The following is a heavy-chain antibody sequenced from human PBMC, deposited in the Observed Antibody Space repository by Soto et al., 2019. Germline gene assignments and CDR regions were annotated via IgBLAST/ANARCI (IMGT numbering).Heavy chain of an antibody. J-gene: IGHJ6*02. CDR3: ARHHQITETSFYGMDV. D-gene: IGHD4-4*01. Sequence: SETLSLTCSVSGGSVSSSSYYWGWIRQPPEKGLEWIGTMYYSGNTYYNPSLKGRVTISVDTSKDQFSLKLTSVTAADTAVEYCARHHQITETSFYGMDVWGHGTTVTVSS. V-gene: IGHV4-39*01. CDR2: MYYSGNT. CDR1: GGSVSSSSYY.